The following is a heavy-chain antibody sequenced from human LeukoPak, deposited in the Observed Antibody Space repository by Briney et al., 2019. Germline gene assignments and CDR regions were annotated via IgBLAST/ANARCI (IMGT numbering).Heavy chain of an antibody. Sequence: ASVKVSCKVSGYTLTELSMHWVRQAPGKGLEWMGGFDPEDGETIYAQKFQGRVTMTEDTSTDTAYMELSSLRSEDTAVYYCATVKLGSSGYYYVYWGQGTLVTVSS. CDR1: GYTLTELS. CDR3: ATVKLGSSGYYYVY. D-gene: IGHD3-22*01. V-gene: IGHV1-24*01. J-gene: IGHJ4*02. CDR2: FDPEDGET.